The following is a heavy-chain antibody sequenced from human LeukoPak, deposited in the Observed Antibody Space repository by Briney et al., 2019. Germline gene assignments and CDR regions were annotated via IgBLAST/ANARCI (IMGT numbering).Heavy chain of an antibody. V-gene: IGHV3-21*01. CDR2: ISSSSSYI. Sequence: GGSLRLSCAASGFTFNSYSMNWVRQAPGKGLEWVSSISSSSSYIYYADSVKGRFTISRDNAKNSLYLQMDSLRAEDTAVYYCARDAGIAARPMDVWGQGTTVTVSS. CDR3: ARDAGIAARPMDV. J-gene: IGHJ6*02. CDR1: GFTFNSYS. D-gene: IGHD6-6*01.